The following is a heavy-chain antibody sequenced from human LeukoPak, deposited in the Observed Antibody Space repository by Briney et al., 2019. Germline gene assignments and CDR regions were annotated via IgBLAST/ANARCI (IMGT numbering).Heavy chain of an antibody. CDR1: GGSISSSSYY. CDR3: AGYYYYYYYMDV. CDR2: IYYSGST. J-gene: IGHJ6*03. Sequence: PSETLSLTCNVSGGSISSSSYYWGWIRQPPGKGLEWIGNIYYSGSTYYNKSLKSRVTISVDTSKNQFSLNLTSVTAADTAAYYCAGYYYYYYYMDVWGRGTTVTVSS. V-gene: IGHV4-39*01.